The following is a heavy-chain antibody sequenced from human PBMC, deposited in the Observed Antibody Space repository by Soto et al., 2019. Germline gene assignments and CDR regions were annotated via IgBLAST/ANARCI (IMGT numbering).Heavy chain of an antibody. D-gene: IGHD3-9*01. J-gene: IGHJ6*02. CDR3: AREGDILPPYYYGMDV. V-gene: IGHV3-21*01. CDR1: GFTFSSYS. CDR2: ISSSSSYI. Sequence: GGSLRLSCAASGFTFSSYSMNWVRQAPGKGLEWVSSISSSSSYIYYADSVKGRFTISRDNAKNSLYLQMNSLRAEDTAVYYCAREGDILPPYYYGMDVWGQGTTVTVSS.